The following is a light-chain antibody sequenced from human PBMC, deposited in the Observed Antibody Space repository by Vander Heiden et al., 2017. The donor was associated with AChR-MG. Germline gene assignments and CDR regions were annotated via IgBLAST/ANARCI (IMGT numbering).Light chain of an antibody. J-gene: IGKJ3*01. CDR1: QGISNN. Sequence: IQMTQSPSSLPASVGDRVTITCRASQGISNNLAWYQQKPGQHPKLRIYGASTLQSRVPSQFNGSGSGTDFTLTISGLQPEDVAVVYCLKYNSAPFTFGHGAIVGLK. CDR2: GAS. V-gene: IGKV1-27*01. CDR3: LKYNSAPFT.